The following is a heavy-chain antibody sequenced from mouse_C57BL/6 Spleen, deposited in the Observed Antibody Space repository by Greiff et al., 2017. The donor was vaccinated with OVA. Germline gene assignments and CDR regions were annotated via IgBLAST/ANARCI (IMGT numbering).Heavy chain of an antibody. J-gene: IGHJ2*01. D-gene: IGHD1-1*01. CDR3: ARSDYYGKNFDY. Sequence: QVQLQQPGAELVKPGASVKLSCKASGYTFTSYWMHWVKQRPGQGLEWIGMIHPNSGSTNYNEKFKSKATLTVDKSSSTAYMQLSSLTSEDSAVYYCARSDYYGKNFDYWGQGTTLTVSS. CDR1: GYTFTSYW. CDR2: IHPNSGST. V-gene: IGHV1-64*01.